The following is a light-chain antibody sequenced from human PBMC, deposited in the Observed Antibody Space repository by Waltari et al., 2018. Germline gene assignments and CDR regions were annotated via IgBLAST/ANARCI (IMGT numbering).Light chain of an antibody. V-gene: IGKV3-20*01. Sequence: EIVLTHSPGPLSLSPGERATLSCRASQSVTSDHLAWYQQKPGQAPRFLMYEASNRVAGIPDRFSGSGSGTDFTLTISRVEPEDFAVYYCQQYGTAPHTFGGGTKVEL. J-gene: IGKJ4*01. CDR3: QQYGTAPHT. CDR2: EAS. CDR1: QSVTSDH.